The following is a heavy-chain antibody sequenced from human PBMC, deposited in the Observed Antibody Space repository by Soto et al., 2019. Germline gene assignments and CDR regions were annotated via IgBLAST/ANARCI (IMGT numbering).Heavy chain of an antibody. CDR3: ARYGEWPVPFLDY. CDR2: IIPILGIA. V-gene: IGHV1-69*02. Sequence: QVQLVQSGAEVKKPGSSVKVSCKASGGTFSSYTISWVRQAPGQWLEWMRRIIPILGIANYEQKFQGRVTITADKSTSTAYMERSSLRSEDTAVYYCARYGEWPVPFLDYWGQGTLVTVSS. D-gene: IGHD6-19*01. J-gene: IGHJ4*02. CDR1: GGTFSSYT.